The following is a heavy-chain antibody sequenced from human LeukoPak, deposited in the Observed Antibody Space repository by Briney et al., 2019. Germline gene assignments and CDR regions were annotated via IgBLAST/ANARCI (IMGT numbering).Heavy chain of an antibody. CDR1: GFTFSSYW. CDR3: ARGSGYDYADY. D-gene: IGHD5-12*01. J-gene: IGHJ4*02. Sequence: GGSLRLSCAASGFTFSSYWMSWVRQAPGKGLEWVANVKQDGSEKYYVDSVKGRFTISRDNAKNSLYLQMNSLRAEDTAVYYCARGSGYDYADYWGQGTLVTVSS. V-gene: IGHV3-7*01. CDR2: VKQDGSEK.